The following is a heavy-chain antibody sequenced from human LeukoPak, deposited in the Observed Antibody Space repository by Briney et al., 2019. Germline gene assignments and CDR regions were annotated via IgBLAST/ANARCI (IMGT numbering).Heavy chain of an antibody. V-gene: IGHV1-18*01. Sequence: GASVKVSCKAPGYTFTTYGVSWVRQAPGQGLEWMGWISGYDGNTNYAQKLRGRVTMTTDTSTSTAYMDLRSLRSDDTALYYCARTVTTSSYYFDYWGQGTLVTVSS. CDR1: GYTFTTYG. D-gene: IGHD4-17*01. CDR3: ARTVTTSSYYFDY. J-gene: IGHJ4*02. CDR2: ISGYDGNT.